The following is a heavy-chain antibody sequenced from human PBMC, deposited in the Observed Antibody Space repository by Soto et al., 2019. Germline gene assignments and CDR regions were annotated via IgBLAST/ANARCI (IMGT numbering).Heavy chain of an antibody. CDR1: GVSISSGDYY. Sequence: QVQLQESGPGLVKPSQTLSLTCTVSGVSISSGDYYWGWIRQPPGEGLEWIGYIYYSGSNYYNPSLKSGVTRAVDTSKNQFSLKLSSVTAADTAVYYCASLEYYSDSPGGFDPWGQGTLVTGSS. CDR2: IYYSGSN. V-gene: IGHV4-30-4*01. D-gene: IGHD3-22*01. J-gene: IGHJ5*02. CDR3: ASLEYYSDSPGGFDP.